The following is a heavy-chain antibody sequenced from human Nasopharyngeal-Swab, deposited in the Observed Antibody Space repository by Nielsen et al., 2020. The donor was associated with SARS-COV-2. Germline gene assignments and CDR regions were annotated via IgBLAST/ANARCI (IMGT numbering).Heavy chain of an antibody. CDR2: INSDGSST. Sequence: GESLKISCAASGFTFSSYWMHWVRQAPGNVLVWVSRINSDGSSTSYADSVKGRFTISRDNAKNTLYLQMNSLRAEDTAVYYCARDLRFFTPSNYYYYGMDVWGQGTTVTVSS. CDR3: ARDLRFFTPSNYYYYGMDV. D-gene: IGHD3-3*01. V-gene: IGHV3-74*01. CDR1: GFTFSSYW. J-gene: IGHJ6*02.